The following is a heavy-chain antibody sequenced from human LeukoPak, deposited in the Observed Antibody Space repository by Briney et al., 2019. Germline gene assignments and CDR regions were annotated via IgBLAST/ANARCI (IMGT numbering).Heavy chain of an antibody. CDR3: ARDGYYYDGSFQY. Sequence: PSETLSLTCAVSGYSISSGYFWAWIRQPPGKGLEWIGSISRSGSTYSKSSLKSRVIISVDTSNNQFSLKLTSVTAADTATYYCARDGYYYDGSFQYWGQGIRVAVSS. CDR1: GYSISSGYF. J-gene: IGHJ4*02. D-gene: IGHD3-22*01. V-gene: IGHV4-38-2*02. CDR2: ISRSGST.